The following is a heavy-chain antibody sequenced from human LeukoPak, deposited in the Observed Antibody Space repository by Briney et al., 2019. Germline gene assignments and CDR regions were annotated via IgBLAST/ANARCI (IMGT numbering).Heavy chain of an antibody. D-gene: IGHD2/OR15-2a*01. CDR3: AKYDGLPYY. J-gene: IGHJ4*02. Sequence: PGGSLRLSCAASGFTFSDCYMNWIRQAPGKGLEWVSYVSCGSTYTNYADSVKGRFTVSRDNAKNSLSLQMSSLRAEDTAVYYCAKYDGLPYYWGQGTLVTVSS. CDR2: VSCGSTYT. CDR1: GFTFSDCY. V-gene: IGHV3-11*03.